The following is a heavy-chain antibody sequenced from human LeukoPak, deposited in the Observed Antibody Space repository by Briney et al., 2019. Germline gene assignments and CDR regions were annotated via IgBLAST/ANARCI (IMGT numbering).Heavy chain of an antibody. CDR2: MNQDGSAI. CDR1: GFTFSRHW. J-gene: IGHJ4*02. D-gene: IGHD6-19*01. Sequence: GGSLRLSCAASGFTFSRHWMSWVRQAPGKGLERVAHMNQDGSAIYSVDSVKGRFTISRDNDKNSLYLQMNGLTVADTAVYYCARTVPGYPDDYFDYWGQGILVTVSS. V-gene: IGHV3-7*01. CDR3: ARTVPGYPDDYFDY.